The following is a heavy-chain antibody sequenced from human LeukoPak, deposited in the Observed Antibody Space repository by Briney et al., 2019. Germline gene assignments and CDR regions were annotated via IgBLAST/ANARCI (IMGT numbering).Heavy chain of an antibody. Sequence: GGSLRLSCAASGFTFSSYSMNWVRQAPGKGLEWVSYISSSSSTIYYADSVKGRFTISRDNAKNSLYLQMNSLRAEDTAVYYCARDLWDIVVVVAATGDAFDIWGQGTMVTVSS. CDR1: GFTFSSYS. CDR2: ISSSSSTI. V-gene: IGHV3-48*01. D-gene: IGHD2-15*01. CDR3: ARDLWDIVVVVAATGDAFDI. J-gene: IGHJ3*02.